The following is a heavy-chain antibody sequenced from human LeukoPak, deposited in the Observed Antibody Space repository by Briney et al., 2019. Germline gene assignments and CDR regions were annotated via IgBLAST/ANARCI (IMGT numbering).Heavy chain of an antibody. CDR1: GFTFSSYS. V-gene: IGHV3-48*01. J-gene: IGHJ4*02. CDR3: AKASYSSGWGALGY. Sequence: GGSLRLSCAASGFTFSSYSMNWVRQAPGKGVEWVSYISSSSSTIYYADSVKGRFTISRENAKNSVYVQVNRLRGEDTAVYYCAKASYSSGWGALGYWRQGTLVTVSS. D-gene: IGHD6-19*01. CDR2: ISSSSSTI.